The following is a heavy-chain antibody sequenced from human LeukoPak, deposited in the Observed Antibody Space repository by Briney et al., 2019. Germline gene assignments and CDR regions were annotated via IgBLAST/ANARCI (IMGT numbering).Heavy chain of an antibody. CDR2: ISAYNGDT. D-gene: IGHD2-2*01. V-gene: IGHV1-18*01. CDR3: ARVGAYCTSTSCLDY. Sequence: ASVKVSCKASGYTFTNYGISWVRQAPGQGLEWMGWISAYNGDTNYAQKLQGRVTMTTDTSTSTAYMELRSLTSDDTAVYYCARVGAYCTSTSCLDYWGQGTLVTVSS. CDR1: GYTFTNYG. J-gene: IGHJ4*02.